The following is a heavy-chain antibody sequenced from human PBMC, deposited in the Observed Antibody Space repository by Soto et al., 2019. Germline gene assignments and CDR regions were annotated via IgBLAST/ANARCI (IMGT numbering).Heavy chain of an antibody. V-gene: IGHV3-30-3*01. J-gene: IGHJ4*02. D-gene: IGHD3-22*01. CDR1: GFTFSIYA. CDR2: MSPNGNNQ. Sequence: QVQLVESGGGVVQSGGTLRLSCAAPGFTFSIYALHWVRQAPGKGLERVAVMSPNGNNQYYADSVKGRFTISRDTSKSTLYLQMTSLRPDDTAVYYCATGANFYYDTSRYWGQGTLVTVSS. CDR3: ATGANFYYDTSRY.